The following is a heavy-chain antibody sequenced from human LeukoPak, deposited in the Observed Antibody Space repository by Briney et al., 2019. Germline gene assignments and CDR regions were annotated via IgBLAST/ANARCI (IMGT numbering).Heavy chain of an antibody. V-gene: IGHV6-1*01. J-gene: IGHJ4*02. CDR1: GDSVSSNSAA. Sequence: SQTLSLTCATSGDSVSSNSAAWNWIRQSPSRGLEWLGRTYYRSKWYNDYAISVKGRITINPDTSKNQFSLHLSSVTPEDTAVYFCARGSILDSWGQGILVTVSS. CDR3: ARGSILDS. CDR2: TYYRSKWYN.